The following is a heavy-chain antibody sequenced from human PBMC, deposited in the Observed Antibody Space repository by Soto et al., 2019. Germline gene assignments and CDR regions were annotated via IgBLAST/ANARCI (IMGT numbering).Heavy chain of an antibody. J-gene: IGHJ5*02. CDR3: ARDRRTEDIVVVVAASNWFDP. Sequence: ASVKVSCKASGYTFTSYGISWVRQAPGQGLEWMGWISAYNGNTNYAQKLQGRVTMTTDTSTSTAYMELRSLRSDDTAVYYCARDRRTEDIVVVVAASNWFDPWGQGTLVTVSS. D-gene: IGHD2-15*01. CDR1: GYTFTSYG. V-gene: IGHV1-18*01. CDR2: ISAYNGNT.